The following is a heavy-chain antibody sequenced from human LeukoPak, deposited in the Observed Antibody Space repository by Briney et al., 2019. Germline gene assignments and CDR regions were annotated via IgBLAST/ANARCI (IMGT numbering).Heavy chain of an antibody. Sequence: GESLKISCKGSGYSFTSYWIGWVRQMPGEGLEWMGIIYPGDSDTRYSPSFQGQVTISADKSISTAYLQWSSLKASDTAMYYCARHVSTMVRGANYYYYGMDVWGQGTTVTVSS. CDR1: GYSFTSYW. CDR3: ARHVSTMVRGANYYYYGMDV. J-gene: IGHJ6*02. D-gene: IGHD3-10*01. V-gene: IGHV5-51*01. CDR2: IYPGDSDT.